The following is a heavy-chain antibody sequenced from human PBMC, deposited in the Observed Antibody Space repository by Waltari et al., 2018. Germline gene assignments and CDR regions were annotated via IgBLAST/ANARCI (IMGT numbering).Heavy chain of an antibody. CDR2: ISSSSSYI. CDR3: ARAKGGSYVAFDI. J-gene: IGHJ3*02. CDR1: GFTFSSYS. Sequence: EVQLVESGGGLVKPGGSLRLSCAASGFTFSSYSMNWVRQAPGKGVEWGASISSSSSYIYYADSVKGRFTISRDNAKNSLYLQMNSLRAEDTAVYYCARAKGGSYVAFDIWGQGTMVTVSS. D-gene: IGHD1-26*01. V-gene: IGHV3-21*01.